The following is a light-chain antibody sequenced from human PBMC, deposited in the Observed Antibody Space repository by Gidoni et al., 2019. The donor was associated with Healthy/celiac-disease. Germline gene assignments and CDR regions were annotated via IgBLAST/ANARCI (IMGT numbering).Light chain of an antibody. V-gene: IGKV1-27*01. Sequence: DIQMTQSPSSLSASVGDRVTLTGRASQGISNYLAWYQQKPGKVPKLLIYAASTLQSGVPSRFSGSGSGTDFTLTISSLQPEDVATYYCQNKETFGQGTKVEIK. CDR2: AAS. J-gene: IGKJ1*01. CDR3: QNKET. CDR1: QGISNY.